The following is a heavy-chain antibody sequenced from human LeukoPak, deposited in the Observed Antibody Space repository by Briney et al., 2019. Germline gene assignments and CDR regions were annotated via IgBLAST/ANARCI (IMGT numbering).Heavy chain of an antibody. D-gene: IGHD1-26*01. V-gene: IGHV4-59*01. Sequence: PSETLSLTCTVSGGSISSYHWSWIRQPPGKGLECIGYIYYSGSTHYNPSLKSRVTISVDTSKKQFSLKLSSVTAADTAFYYCARYIVSYPHDAFDIWGQGTMVTVSS. CDR2: IYYSGST. J-gene: IGHJ3*02. CDR1: GGSISSYH. CDR3: ARYIVSYPHDAFDI.